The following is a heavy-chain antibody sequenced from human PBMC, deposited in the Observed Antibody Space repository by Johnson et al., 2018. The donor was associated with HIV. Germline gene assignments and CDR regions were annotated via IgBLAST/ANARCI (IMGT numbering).Heavy chain of an antibody. CDR3: ASGEDYGGNYGAFDI. V-gene: IGHV3-74*02. J-gene: IGHJ3*02. CDR1: GFTFSSYW. Sequence: VQLVESGGGLVQPGGSLILSCAASGFTFSSYWMHWVRQAPGKGLVWVSRISSDGSSTYYADSVKGRFAISRDNSKNTLHLQMNSLRAEDTAVYYCASGEDYGGNYGAFDIWGQGTMVTVSS. CDR2: ISSDGSST. D-gene: IGHD4-23*01.